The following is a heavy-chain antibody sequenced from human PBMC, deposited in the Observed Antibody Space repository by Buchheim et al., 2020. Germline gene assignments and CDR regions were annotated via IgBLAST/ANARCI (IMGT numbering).Heavy chain of an antibody. Sequence: QVQLVESGGGVVQPGRSLRLSCAASGFTFSSYGMHWVRQAPGKGLEWVAVIWYDGSNKYYADSVKGRFTISRDNSKNTLYLKMNSLRAEDTAVYYCARAMDIVVVPAAICDYWGQGTL. V-gene: IGHV3-33*01. CDR2: IWYDGSNK. D-gene: IGHD2-2*03. J-gene: IGHJ4*02. CDR3: ARAMDIVVVPAAICDY. CDR1: GFTFSSYG.